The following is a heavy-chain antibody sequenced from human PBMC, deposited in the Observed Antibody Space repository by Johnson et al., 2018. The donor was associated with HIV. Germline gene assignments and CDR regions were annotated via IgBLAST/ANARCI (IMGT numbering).Heavy chain of an antibody. D-gene: IGHD6-13*01. Sequence: VQLVESGGGLVQPGGSLRLSCAASGFSFDDYGMSWVRQAPGKGLEWVSGINWNGGSTGSADSVKGRFTISRDNAKNSLYLQMNSLRAEDTALYYCAKDITRYSSSWDDACDIWGQGTMVTVSS. V-gene: IGHV3-20*04. J-gene: IGHJ3*02. CDR2: INWNGGST. CDR1: GFSFDDYG. CDR3: AKDITRYSSSWDDACDI.